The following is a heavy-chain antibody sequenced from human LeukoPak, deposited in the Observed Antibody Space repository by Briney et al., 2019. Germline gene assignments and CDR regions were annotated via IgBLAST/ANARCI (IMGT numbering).Heavy chain of an antibody. V-gene: IGHV1-69*13. CDR2: VIPIFGTT. Sequence: SVKVSCKASEGTFSSYAISWVRHAPGQGLEWMGGVIPIFGTTTYAQKFQGSITITASEAKSTAYMELSSLRSEDTGVYYCARELGSKGVFDIWGQGTMVTVSS. D-gene: IGHD4-11*01. CDR1: EGTFSSYA. J-gene: IGHJ3*02. CDR3: ARELGSKGVFDI.